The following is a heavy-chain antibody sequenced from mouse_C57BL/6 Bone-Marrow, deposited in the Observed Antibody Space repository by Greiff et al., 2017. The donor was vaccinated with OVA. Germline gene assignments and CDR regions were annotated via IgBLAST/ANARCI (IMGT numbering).Heavy chain of an antibody. CDR3: VREDGNYYAMDY. D-gene: IGHD2-1*01. J-gene: IGHJ4*01. CDR1: GFTFSSYA. V-gene: IGHV5-4*01. Sequence: DVMLVESGGGLVKPGGSLKLSCAASGFTFSSYAMSWVRQTPEKRLEWVATISAGGSYTYYPDNVKGRFTISRDNAKNNLYLQMSHLKSEDTAMYYCVREDGNYYAMDYWGQGTSVTVSS. CDR2: ISAGGSYT.